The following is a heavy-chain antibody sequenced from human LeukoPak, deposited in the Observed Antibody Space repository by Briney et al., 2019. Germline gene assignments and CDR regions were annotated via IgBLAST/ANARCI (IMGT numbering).Heavy chain of an antibody. D-gene: IGHD3-9*01. CDR3: ARDRREYDILTGYSYRLFDY. CDR2: IYYSGST. CDR1: GGSIGSSYYY. J-gene: IGHJ4*02. Sequence: PSETLSLTCTVSGGSIGSSYYYWGWIRQPPGGGLEWIGSIYYSGSTNYNPSLKSRVTISVDTSKNQFSLKLSSVTAADTAVYYCARDRREYDILTGYSYRLFDYWGQGTLVTVSS. V-gene: IGHV4-39*07.